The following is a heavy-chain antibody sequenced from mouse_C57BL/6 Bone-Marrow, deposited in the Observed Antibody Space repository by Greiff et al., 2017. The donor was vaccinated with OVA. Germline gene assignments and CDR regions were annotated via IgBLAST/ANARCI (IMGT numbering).Heavy chain of an antibody. CDR1: GFTFSSYT. J-gene: IGHJ3*01. D-gene: IGHD2-3*01. V-gene: IGHV5-9*01. CDR2: ISGGGGNT. Sequence: EVKLMESGGGLVKPGGSLKLSCAASGFTFSSYTMSWVRQTPEKRLEWVATISGGGGNTYYPDSVKGRFTISRDNAKNTLYLQMSSLRSEDTALYYCARIYDNLAWFAYWGQGTLVTVSA. CDR3: ARIYDNLAWFAY.